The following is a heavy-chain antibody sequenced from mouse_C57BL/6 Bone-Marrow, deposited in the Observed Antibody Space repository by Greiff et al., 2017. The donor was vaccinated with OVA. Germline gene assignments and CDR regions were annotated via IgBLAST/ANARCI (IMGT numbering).Heavy chain of an antibody. CDR3: ARVGGYNWYFDV. CDR1: GYTFTSYT. Sequence: QVQLQQSGAELARPGASVKMSCKASGYTFTSYTMHWVKQRPGQGLEWIGYINPSSGYTKYNQKFKDKATLTADKSSSTAYMQLSSLTSEDSAVYCCARVGGYNWYFDVWGTGTTVTVSS. V-gene: IGHV1-4*01. CDR2: INPSSGYT. J-gene: IGHJ1*03. D-gene: IGHD2-14*01.